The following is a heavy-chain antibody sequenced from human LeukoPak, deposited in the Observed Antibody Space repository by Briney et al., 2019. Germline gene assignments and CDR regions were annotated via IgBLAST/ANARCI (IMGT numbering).Heavy chain of an antibody. CDR2: INPSGGST. CDR3: ARDRLRYFDWLLNEGAFDI. CDR1: GYTFTSYY. Sequence: GASVKVSCKASGYTFTSYYMHWVRQAPGQGLEWMGIINPSGGSTSYAQKFQGRVTMTRDMSTSTVYMELSSLRSEDTAAYYCARDRLRYFDWLLNEGAFDIWGQGTMVTVSS. J-gene: IGHJ3*02. V-gene: IGHV1-46*01. D-gene: IGHD3-9*01.